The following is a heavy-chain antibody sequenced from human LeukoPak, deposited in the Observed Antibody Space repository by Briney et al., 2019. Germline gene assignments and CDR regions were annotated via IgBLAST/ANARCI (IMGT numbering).Heavy chain of an antibody. CDR2: IIPIFGTA. CDR1: EGTFSSYA. D-gene: IGHD6-19*01. V-gene: IGHV1-69*06. CDR3: ARESPVDRSGWYVGSAFDI. Sequence: ASVKVSCKASEGTFSSYAISWVRQAPGQGLEWMGGIIPIFGTANYAQKFQGRVTITADKSTSTAYMELSSLRSEDTAVYYCARESPVDRSGWYVGSAFDIWGQGTMVTVSS. J-gene: IGHJ3*02.